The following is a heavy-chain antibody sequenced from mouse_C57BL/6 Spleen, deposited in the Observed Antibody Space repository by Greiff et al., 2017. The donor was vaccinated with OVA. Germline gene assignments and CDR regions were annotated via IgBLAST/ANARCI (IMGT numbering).Heavy chain of an antibody. CDR2: INPSNGGT. V-gene: IGHV1-53*01. J-gene: IGHJ2*01. CDR3: ARPHYYVSSYPYYFDY. D-gene: IGHD1-1*01. CDR1: GYTFTSYW. Sequence: QVQLQQPGTELVKPGASVKLSCKASGYTFTSYWMHWVKQRPGQGLEWIGNINPSNGGTNYNEKFKSKATLTVDKSSSTAYMQLSSLTSEDSAVYYCARPHYYVSSYPYYFDYWGQGTTLTVSS.